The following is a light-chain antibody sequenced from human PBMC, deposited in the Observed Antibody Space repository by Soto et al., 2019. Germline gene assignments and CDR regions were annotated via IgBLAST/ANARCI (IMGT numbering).Light chain of an antibody. CDR3: CTYAGHVPK. V-gene: IGLV2-23*02. CDR2: EVD. CDR1: TSDVAYYDL. J-gene: IGLJ2*01. Sequence: QSALTQPASVSGSPGQSITISCAGTTSDVAYYDLVSWYQQHPGRAPKLLIYEVDKRPSGISVRFSGSKSGATASLTISDLLPEDEAVYFCCTYAGHVPKFGGGTKLTVL.